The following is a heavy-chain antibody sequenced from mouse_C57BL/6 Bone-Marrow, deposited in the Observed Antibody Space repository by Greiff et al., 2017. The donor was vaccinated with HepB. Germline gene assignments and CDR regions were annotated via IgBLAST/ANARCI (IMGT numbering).Heavy chain of an antibody. CDR2: IDPSDSET. D-gene: IGHD1-2*01. CDR3: AKERVTTAYWYFDV. J-gene: IGHJ1*03. CDR1: GYTFTSYW. Sequence: QVQLQQPGAELVRPGSSVKLSCKASGYTFTSYWMHWVKQRPIQGLEWIGNIDPSDSETHYNQKFKDKATLTVDKSSSTAYMQLNSLTSEDSAVYYCAKERVTTAYWYFDVWGKGTTVTVSS. V-gene: IGHV1-52*01.